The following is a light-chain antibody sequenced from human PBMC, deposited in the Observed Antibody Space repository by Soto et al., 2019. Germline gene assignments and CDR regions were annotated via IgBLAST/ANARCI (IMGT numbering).Light chain of an antibody. CDR1: QSVSSSY. V-gene: IGKV3-15*01. Sequence: IVLTPSPGTLSVSPGASATISCKASQSVSSSYLAWYQQKPGQGPRLLVYRASTRTLGIPARFSGSESGTDFTLTISSLKSEDFAVYYCQQYNSWPITFGQGTRLEIK. J-gene: IGKJ5*01. CDR2: RAS. CDR3: QQYNSWPIT.